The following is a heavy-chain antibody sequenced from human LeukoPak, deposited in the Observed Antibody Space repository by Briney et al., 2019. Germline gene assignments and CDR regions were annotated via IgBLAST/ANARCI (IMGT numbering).Heavy chain of an antibody. J-gene: IGHJ4*02. D-gene: IGHD6-13*01. CDR1: GGSISSYY. V-gene: IGHV4-59*01. CDR2: IYYSGST. CDR3: AREGQQLGPFDY. Sequence: SETLSLTCTVSGGSISSYYWSWIRQPPGKGLEWIGYIYYSGSTNYNPSLKSRVTISVDTSKNQFSLKLSSVTAADTAVYYCAREGQQLGPFDYWGQGTLVTVSS.